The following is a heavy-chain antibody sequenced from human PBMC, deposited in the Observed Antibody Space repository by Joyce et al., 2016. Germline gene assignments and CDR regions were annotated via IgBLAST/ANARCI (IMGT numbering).Heavy chain of an antibody. CDR1: GFTFSSYS. D-gene: IGHD5-12*01. J-gene: IGHJ4*02. CDR2: SSSSSSWI. V-gene: IGHV3-48*02. Sequence: EVQLVESGGGLVQPGGSLRLSCLASGFTFSSYSMNWVRQAPGKGMGGVAFSSSSSSWIYDGDSVKGRFTISRDNAKNSLYLQMNSLRDEDTAVYFCATASGYDLKFDSWGQGTLVTVSS. CDR3: ATASGYDLKFDS.